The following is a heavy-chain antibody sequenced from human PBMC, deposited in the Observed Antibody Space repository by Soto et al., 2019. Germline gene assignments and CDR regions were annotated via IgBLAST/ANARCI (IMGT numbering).Heavy chain of an antibody. Sequence: EVQLLESGGGLVQPGGSLRLSCAASGFTFSSYAMSWVRQAPGKGLEWVSAISGSGGSTYYADSVKGRFTISRDNSKNPLYLQMNILRAEDTAVYYCAKVMAVAGAFDYWGQGTLVTVSS. CDR1: GFTFSSYA. CDR2: ISGSGGST. D-gene: IGHD6-19*01. CDR3: AKVMAVAGAFDY. J-gene: IGHJ4*02. V-gene: IGHV3-23*01.